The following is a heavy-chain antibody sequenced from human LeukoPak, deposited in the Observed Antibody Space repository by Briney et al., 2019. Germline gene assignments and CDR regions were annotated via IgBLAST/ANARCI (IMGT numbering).Heavy chain of an antibody. V-gene: IGHV3-20*04. CDR2: ITWNGDIT. J-gene: IGHJ4*02. CDR3: ARSVAASRDY. CDR1: GFSFDDSA. Sequence: GGSLRLSCSVAGFSFDDSAMSWVRQAPGKGLEWVSGITWNGDITGYADSVRGRFTISRDNAKNSLYLQMNSLRAEDTALYYCARSVAASRDYWGQGALVTVSS. D-gene: IGHD2-15*01.